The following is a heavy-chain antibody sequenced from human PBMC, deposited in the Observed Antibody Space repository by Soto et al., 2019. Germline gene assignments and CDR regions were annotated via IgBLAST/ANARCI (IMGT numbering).Heavy chain of an antibody. Sequence: SQTLSLTCAITGDSVSSNSAGWSFVRQSPSRGLEWLGRTYYRSKWYYEYAVSVRGRITINPDTSKNQYSLQLNSVTPDDTAVYFCARGEQYSGRIFDYWGQGTLVTVSS. J-gene: IGHJ4*01. CDR1: GDSVSSNSAG. V-gene: IGHV6-1*01. CDR3: ARGEQYSGRIFDY. CDR2: TYYRSKWYY. D-gene: IGHD1-26*01.